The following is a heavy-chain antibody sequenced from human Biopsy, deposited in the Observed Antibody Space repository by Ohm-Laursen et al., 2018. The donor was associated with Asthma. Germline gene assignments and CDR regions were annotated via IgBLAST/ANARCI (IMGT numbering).Heavy chain of an antibody. CDR2: VYWTGST. V-gene: IGHV4-59*12. J-gene: IGHJ4*02. D-gene: IGHD6-19*01. Sequence: PGTLSLTCSVYGGSISSFYWSWIRQPPEKGLEWMGYVYWTGSTNYNPSLKSRITMSVDTSKNRMFLELTSVTVADTAIYYCVRAVRNEQWLAPFDYWGQGNPVTVSS. CDR3: VRAVRNEQWLAPFDY. CDR1: GGSISSFY.